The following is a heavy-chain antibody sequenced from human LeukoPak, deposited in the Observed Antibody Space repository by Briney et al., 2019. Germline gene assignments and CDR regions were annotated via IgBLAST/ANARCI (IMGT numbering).Heavy chain of an antibody. Sequence: ASVKVSCKVSGYTLTELSMHWVRQAPGKGLEWMGGFDPEDGETIYAQKFQGRVTITTDESTNTAYMDLSSLRSEDTAVYYCATTKIDFGDYLDYWGQGTLVTVSS. V-gene: IGHV1-24*01. CDR2: FDPEDGET. CDR3: ATTKIDFGDYLDY. CDR1: GYTLTELS. J-gene: IGHJ4*02. D-gene: IGHD4-17*01.